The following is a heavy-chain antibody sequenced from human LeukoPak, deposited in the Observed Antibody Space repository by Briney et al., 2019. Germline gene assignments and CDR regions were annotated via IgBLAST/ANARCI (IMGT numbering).Heavy chain of an antibody. CDR2: IHPTSGGT. CDR3: ARVRDRMKGYKFDY. V-gene: IGHV1-2*02. D-gene: IGHD5-18*01. CDR1: GYTFTGYY. J-gene: IGHJ4*02. Sequence: ASVKVSCKASGYTFTGYYMHWVRQAPGQGLEWMGWIHPTSGGTNFAQRFQGRVTMTRDTSISTAYMELRRLRSDDTATYYCARVRDRMKGYKFDYWGQGTLVTVSS.